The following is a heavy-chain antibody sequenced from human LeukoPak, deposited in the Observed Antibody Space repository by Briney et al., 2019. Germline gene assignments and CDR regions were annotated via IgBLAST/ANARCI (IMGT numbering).Heavy chain of an antibody. CDR2: IYTSGST. CDR1: GGSISSYY. V-gene: IGHV4-4*07. D-gene: IGHD3-9*01. Sequence: SETLSLTCTVSGGSISSYYWSRIRQPAGKGLEWIGRIYTSGSTNYNPSLKSRVTMSVDTSKNQFSLKLSSVTAADTAVYYCARENYDILTGYDYWGQGTLVTVSS. CDR3: ARENYDILTGYDY. J-gene: IGHJ4*02.